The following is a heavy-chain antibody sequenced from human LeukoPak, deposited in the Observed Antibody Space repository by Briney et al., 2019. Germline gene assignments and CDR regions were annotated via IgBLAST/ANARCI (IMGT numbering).Heavy chain of an antibody. D-gene: IGHD2-2*01. CDR3: ARDGSPTTVRGCSSTSCYVGYDY. V-gene: IGHV4-34*01. CDR1: GGSFSGYY. CDR2: INHSGST. Sequence: SETLSLTCAVYGGSFSGYYWSWIRQPPGKGLEWIGEINHSGSTNYNPSLKRRVTISVDTSKNQFSLKPSSVTAADTAVYYCARDGSPTTVRGCSSTSCYVGYDYWGQGTLVTVFS. J-gene: IGHJ4*02.